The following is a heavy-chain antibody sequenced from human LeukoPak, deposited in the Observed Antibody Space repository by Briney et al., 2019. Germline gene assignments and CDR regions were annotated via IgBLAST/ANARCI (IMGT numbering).Heavy chain of an antibody. Sequence: GGSLRLSCAASGFTFSSYSMNWVRQAPGKGLEWVSYISSSSSTIYYADSVKGRFTISRDNAKNSLYLQMNSLRAEDTAVYYCANAPKDTASDYWGQGTLVTVSS. CDR3: ANAPKDTASDY. J-gene: IGHJ4*02. CDR2: ISSSSSTI. V-gene: IGHV3-48*04. CDR1: GFTFSSYS. D-gene: IGHD5-18*01.